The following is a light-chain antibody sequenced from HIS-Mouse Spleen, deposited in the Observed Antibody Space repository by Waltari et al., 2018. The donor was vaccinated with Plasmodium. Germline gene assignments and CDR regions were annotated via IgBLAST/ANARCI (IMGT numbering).Light chain of an antibody. Sequence: DIKMTQSPSAMSASVGDRVTITCRASQGISNYLAWFQQKPGKVPKRLIYAASSLQSGVPSRFSGSGSGTEFTLTVSSLQSEDFAVYYCQQYNNWSFTFGPGTKVDIK. CDR1: QGISNY. CDR2: AAS. J-gene: IGKJ3*01. V-gene: IGKV1-17*03. CDR3: QQYNNWSFT.